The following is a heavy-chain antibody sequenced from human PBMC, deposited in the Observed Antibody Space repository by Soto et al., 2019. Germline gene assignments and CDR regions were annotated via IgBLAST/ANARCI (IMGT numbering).Heavy chain of an antibody. V-gene: IGHV4-59*01. Sequence: PSETLSLTCTVSGGSISSYYWSWIRQPPGKGLEWIGYIYYSGSTNYNPSLKSRVTISVDTSKNQFSLKLSSVTAADTAVYYCARSTYYYDSSGYSLPDAFDIWGQGTMVTVSS. CDR3: ARSTYYYDSSGYSLPDAFDI. CDR1: GGSISSYY. D-gene: IGHD3-22*01. J-gene: IGHJ3*02. CDR2: IYYSGST.